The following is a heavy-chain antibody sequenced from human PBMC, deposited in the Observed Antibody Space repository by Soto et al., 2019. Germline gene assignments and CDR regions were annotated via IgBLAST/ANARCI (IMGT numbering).Heavy chain of an antibody. J-gene: IGHJ2*01. CDR2: IYYSGNT. Sequence: QVQLQESGPGLVKPSQTVSVTCTVSGESITGGGYYWSWIRLHPGKGLEWIGSIYYSGNTYYNPSLQSRVSISLDTANQFSLRLNSVTGADTAVYYCARDLKNWYFDLWGRGTLVAVSS. V-gene: IGHV4-31*03. CDR1: GESITGGGYY. CDR3: ARDLKNWYFDL.